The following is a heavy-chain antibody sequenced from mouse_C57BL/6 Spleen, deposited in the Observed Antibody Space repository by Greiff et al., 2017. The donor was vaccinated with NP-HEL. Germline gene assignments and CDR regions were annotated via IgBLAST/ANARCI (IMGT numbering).Heavy chain of an antibody. D-gene: IGHD4-1*01. CDR3: ARGAGVDY. CDR2: ISYDGSN. J-gene: IGHJ2*01. CDR1: GYSITSGYY. Sequence: EVQRVESGPGLVKPSQSLSLTCSVTGYSITSGYYWNWIRQFPGNKLEWMGYISYDGSNNYNPSLKNRISITRDTSKNQFFLKLNSVTTEDTATYYCARGAGVDYWGQGTTLTVSS. V-gene: IGHV3-6*01.